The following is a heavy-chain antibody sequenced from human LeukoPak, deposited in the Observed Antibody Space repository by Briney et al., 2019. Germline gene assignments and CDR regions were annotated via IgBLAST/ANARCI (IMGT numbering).Heavy chain of an antibody. J-gene: IGHJ5*02. CDR3: ARENSGDYYDSSGYYYDWFDP. CDR2: IYYSGST. Sequence: SETLSLTCTVSGGSIGSSSYYWGWIRQPPGKGLEWIGSIYYSGSTYYNPSLKSRVTISVDTSKNQFSLKLSSVTAADTAVYYCARENSGDYYDSSGYYYDWFDPWGQGTLVTVSS. CDR1: GGSIGSSSYY. D-gene: IGHD3-22*01. V-gene: IGHV4-39*07.